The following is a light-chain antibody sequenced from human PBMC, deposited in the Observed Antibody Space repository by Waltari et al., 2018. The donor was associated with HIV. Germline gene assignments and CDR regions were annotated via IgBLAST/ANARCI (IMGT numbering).Light chain of an antibody. CDR1: SSHIAANYD. J-gene: IGLJ2*01. V-gene: IGLV1-40*01. Sequence: QSVLTPPPSGSVAPGQRVTIACTGSSSHIAANYDVPWYQLFPGTAPKPLPSGNNHRPSGVPDRFSGSRSGTSASLALTGLQADDEADYSCQSYDSSMSGSVVFGGGTKLTVL. CDR2: GNN. CDR3: QSYDSSMSGSVV.